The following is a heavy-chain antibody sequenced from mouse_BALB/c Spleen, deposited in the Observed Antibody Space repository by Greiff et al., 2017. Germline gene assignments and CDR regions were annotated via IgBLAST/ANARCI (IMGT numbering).Heavy chain of an antibody. V-gene: IGHV5-17*02. J-gene: IGHJ2*01. Sequence: EVKLVESGGGLVQPGGSRKLSCAASGFTFSSFGMHWVRQAPEKGLEWVAYISSGSSTIYYADTVKGRFTISRDNPKNPLFLQMTSLRSEDTAMYYCAKGYGNYDNFDYWGQGTTLTVSS. CDR3: AKGYGNYDNFDY. CDR2: ISSGSSTI. CDR1: GFTFSSFG. D-gene: IGHD2-1*01.